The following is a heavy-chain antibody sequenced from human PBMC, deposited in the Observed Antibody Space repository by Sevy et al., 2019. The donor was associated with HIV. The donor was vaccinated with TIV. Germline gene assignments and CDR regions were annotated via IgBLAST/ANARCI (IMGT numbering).Heavy chain of an antibody. CDR1: GFTFSSYE. CDR2: ISNSGTTI. Sequence: GGSLRLSCAASGFTFSSYEMNWVRQAPGKGLEWVSYISNSGTTISYSDSVKGRFTNSRDNAMNSLYLQMNSLRAEDTAVYYCARDLPPSATTVAHFDCWGQGTLVTVSS. CDR3: ARDLPPSATTVAHFDC. J-gene: IGHJ4*02. D-gene: IGHD4-17*01. V-gene: IGHV3-48*03.